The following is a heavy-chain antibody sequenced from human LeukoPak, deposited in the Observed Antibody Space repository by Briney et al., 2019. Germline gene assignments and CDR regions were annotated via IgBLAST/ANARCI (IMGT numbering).Heavy chain of an antibody. J-gene: IGHJ4*02. CDR3: ARGEGAYDY. Sequence: ASVKVSCKASGYTFIGYYMHWVRQAPGQGLEWMGRINPESGATNYAQKFQGRVTMTTDTSTSTAHMELRSLTSDDTAVYYCARGEGAYDYWGQGTLVTVSS. D-gene: IGHD3-16*01. V-gene: IGHV1-2*06. CDR1: GYTFIGYY. CDR2: INPESGAT.